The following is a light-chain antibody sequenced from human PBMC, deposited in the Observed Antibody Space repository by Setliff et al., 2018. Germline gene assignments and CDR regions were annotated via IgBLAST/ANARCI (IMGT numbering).Light chain of an antibody. Sequence: QSALTQPASVSESPGQSITISCTGTSSDVGNYKVVSWYQHHPGTAPKLIIYEVTKRPSGVSNRFSGSKSGNTASLTISDLQAEDEADYYCSSYGGGTTFYVFGTGTKVTV. CDR1: SSDVGNYKV. V-gene: IGLV2-23*02. J-gene: IGLJ1*01. CDR3: SSYGGGTTFYV. CDR2: EVT.